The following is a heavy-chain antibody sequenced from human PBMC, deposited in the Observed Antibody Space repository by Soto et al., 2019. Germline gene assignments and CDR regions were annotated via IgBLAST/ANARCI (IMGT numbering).Heavy chain of an antibody. J-gene: IGHJ6*02. CDR1: GGTFSSYA. D-gene: IGHD2-15*01. CDR3: PRSPGSGSSLEIYSYSYYGMAV. Sequence: QVQLVQSGAEVQKPGSSVKVSCKASGGTFSSYAISWVRQAPGQGLEWMGGIIPISGTANYAQKFQGRVTMTADESTSTAYMELSSPRSEDTAVYSCPRSPGSGSSLEIYSYSYYGMAVWRQGTTVTVPS. V-gene: IGHV1-69*01. CDR2: IIPISGTA.